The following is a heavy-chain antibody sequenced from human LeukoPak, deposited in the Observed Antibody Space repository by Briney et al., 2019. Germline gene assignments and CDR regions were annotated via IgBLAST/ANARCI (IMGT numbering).Heavy chain of an antibody. CDR3: ARALYSYGLFDY. J-gene: IGHJ4*02. V-gene: IGHV4-4*02. CDR1: GGSISSSNW. Sequence: NPSETLSLTCAVSGGSISSSNWWSWGRQPPGKGLEWIGEIYHSGSTNYNPSLKSRVTISVDTSKNQFSLKLTSVTAADTAVYYCARALYSYGLFDYWGQGTLVTVSS. CDR2: IYHSGST. D-gene: IGHD5-18*01.